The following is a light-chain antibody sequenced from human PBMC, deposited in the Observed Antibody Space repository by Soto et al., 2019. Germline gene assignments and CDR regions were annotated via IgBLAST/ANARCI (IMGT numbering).Light chain of an antibody. CDR1: QSVRSN. Sequence: EIVLTQSPGTLSLSPGERATLSCRASQSVRSNLAWYQQKPGQAPRLLIYGASTRATGIPARFSGSGSGTEFTLTISSLQSADFAVYYCQQYNNWLTITFGQGTRLEIK. CDR2: GAS. CDR3: QQYNNWLTIT. J-gene: IGKJ5*01. V-gene: IGKV3-15*01.